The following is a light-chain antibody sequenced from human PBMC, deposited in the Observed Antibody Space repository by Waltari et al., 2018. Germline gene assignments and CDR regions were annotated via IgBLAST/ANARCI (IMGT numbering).Light chain of an antibody. CDR2: DVS. Sequence: QSALTQTASVSVSPGQSITISCTGSSSDVGGYNYVSWYQKHPGKAPKLMIYDVSHRPSGVSNRFSGSKSGNTASLTISGLQAEDEADYYCSSYTGSSTLVFGGGTKLTVL. CDR3: SSYTGSSTLV. J-gene: IGLJ2*01. CDR1: SSDVGGYNY. V-gene: IGLV2-14*03.